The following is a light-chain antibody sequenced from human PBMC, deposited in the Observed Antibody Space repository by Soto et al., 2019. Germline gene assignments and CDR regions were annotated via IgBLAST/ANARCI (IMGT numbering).Light chain of an antibody. V-gene: IGKV2-30*01. CDR2: KVF. Sequence: VVMTQSPLYLPVTLGQSASISCTSSHSLLYADGNTYLNWLQQRPGQSPRRLIYKVFNRDSGVPDRFSGSASGSEFTLTISRVEAEDIGVYYCMQTAHWPYTFGRGTKVDIK. J-gene: IGKJ2*01. CDR1: HSLLYADGNTY. CDR3: MQTAHWPYT.